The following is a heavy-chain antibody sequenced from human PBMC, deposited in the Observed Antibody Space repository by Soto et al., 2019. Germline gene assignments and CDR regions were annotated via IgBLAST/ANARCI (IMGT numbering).Heavy chain of an antibody. CDR3: EKSAYASERDLRGW. D-gene: IGHD2-21*01. CDR1: GFTFNNFA. V-gene: IGHV3-23*01. J-gene: IGHJ4*02. Sequence: EVQLLESGGALVRPGGSLRLSCAASGFTFNNFAMNWVRQVPGKGLEWVAPISGTGGSTFYSDSLGGRFTISRDNSKNIRLLKMQSLKAGDQAVYYCEKSAYASERDLRGWWGPEPLVTLS. CDR2: ISGTGGST.